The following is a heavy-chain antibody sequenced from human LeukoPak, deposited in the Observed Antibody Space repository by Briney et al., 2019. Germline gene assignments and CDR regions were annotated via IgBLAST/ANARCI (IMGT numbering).Heavy chain of an antibody. CDR2: FHPEDGET. D-gene: IGHD6-13*01. J-gene: IGHJ4*02. Sequence: ASVKVSCKVSGYTVTELSMHWVRQSPGKGLEWMGGFHPEDGETIYAQKFQGRVTMTRDTSISTAYMELSRLRSDDTAVYYCARGRSYSSSWCDYWGQGTLVTVSS. V-gene: IGHV1-24*01. CDR3: ARGRSYSSSWCDY. CDR1: GYTVTELS.